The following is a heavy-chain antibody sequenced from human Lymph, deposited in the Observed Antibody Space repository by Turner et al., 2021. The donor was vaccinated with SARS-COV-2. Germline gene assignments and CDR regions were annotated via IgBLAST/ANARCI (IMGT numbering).Heavy chain of an antibody. CDR1: GIIVSRKY. D-gene: IGHD6-13*01. V-gene: IGHV3-53*02. Sequence: EVQLVETGGGWLQPGGSLRLSCAASGIIVSRKYMNWVRQAPGKGLEWVSVIYSGGTTYYADSVKGRFTISRDNSKNTLYLQMNSLRVEDTAVYYCARDLGTYGMDVWGQGTTVTVSS. CDR3: ARDLGTYGMDV. J-gene: IGHJ6*02. CDR2: IYSGGTT.